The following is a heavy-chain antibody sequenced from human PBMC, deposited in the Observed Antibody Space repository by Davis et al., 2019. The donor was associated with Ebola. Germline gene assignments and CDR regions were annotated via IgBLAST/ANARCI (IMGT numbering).Heavy chain of an antibody. V-gene: IGHV1-69*06. CDR2: IIPIFGTA. J-gene: IGHJ6*02. CDR3: ARVLTSWSHYGMDV. D-gene: IGHD3-9*01. Sequence: SVKVSCKASGGTFSSYAITWVRQAPGQGLEWMGGIIPIFGTANYAQKFQGRVTITADKSTSTAYMELSSLRSEDTAVYYCARVLTSWSHYGMDVWGQGTTVTVSS. CDR1: GGTFSSYA.